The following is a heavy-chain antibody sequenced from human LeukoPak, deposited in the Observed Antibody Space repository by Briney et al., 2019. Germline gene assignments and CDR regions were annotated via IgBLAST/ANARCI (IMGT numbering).Heavy chain of an antibody. D-gene: IGHD1-26*01. CDR3: TTGRWKVGATMDY. V-gene: IGHV3-15*01. CDR2: IKSKTDGGTT. Sequence: GGSLRLSCAASGFTFSNAWMSWVRQAPGKGLEWVGRIKSKTDGGTTDYAAPVKGRFTISRDDSKNTLYLQMNSLKTEDTAVYYCTTGRWKVGATMDYWGQGTLVTVSS. J-gene: IGHJ4*02. CDR1: GFTFSNAW.